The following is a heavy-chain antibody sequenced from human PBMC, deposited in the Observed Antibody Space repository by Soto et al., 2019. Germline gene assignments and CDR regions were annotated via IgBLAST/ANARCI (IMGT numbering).Heavy chain of an antibody. CDR3: AKDGQIYASGSGDYGMDV. CDR1: GFPFSSYA. D-gene: IGHD3-10*01. V-gene: IGHV3-23*01. Sequence: EVQLLESGGGLVQPGGSLRLSCAASGFPFSSYAMNWVRQAPGKGLEWVSTITGGGGRTSYADSVKGRFTISRDNSKNTLYLHMNSLRAEDTAVYYCAKDGQIYASGSGDYGMDVWGQGTTVTVSS. J-gene: IGHJ6*02. CDR2: ITGGGGRT.